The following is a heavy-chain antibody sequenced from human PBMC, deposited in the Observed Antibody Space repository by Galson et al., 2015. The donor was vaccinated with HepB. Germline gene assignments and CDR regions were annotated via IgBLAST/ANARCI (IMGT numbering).Heavy chain of an antibody. V-gene: IGHV3-21*01. Sequence: SLRLSCAASGFTFSSYSMNWVRQAPGKGLEWVSLISSSSSYIYYADSVKGRFTISRDNANNSLYLQMNSLRAEDTAVYYCARDLGFFDWLLGDAFDIWGQGTMVTVSS. J-gene: IGHJ3*02. CDR3: ARDLGFFDWLLGDAFDI. D-gene: IGHD3-9*01. CDR1: GFTFSSYS. CDR2: ISSSSSYI.